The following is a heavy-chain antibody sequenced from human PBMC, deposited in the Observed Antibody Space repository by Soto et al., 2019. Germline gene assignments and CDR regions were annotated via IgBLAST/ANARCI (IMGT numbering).Heavy chain of an antibody. CDR1: GGSISSSSYY. CDR3: ARQRDLTGYCTNGVCYVKGWFDP. Sequence: PSETLSLTCTVSGGSISSSSYYWGWIRQPPGKGLEWIGSIYYSGSTYYNPSLKSRVTISVDTSKNQFSLKLSSVTAADTAVYYCARQRDLTGYCTNGVCYVKGWFDPWGQGTLVTVSS. J-gene: IGHJ5*02. CDR2: IYYSGST. V-gene: IGHV4-39*01. D-gene: IGHD2-8*01.